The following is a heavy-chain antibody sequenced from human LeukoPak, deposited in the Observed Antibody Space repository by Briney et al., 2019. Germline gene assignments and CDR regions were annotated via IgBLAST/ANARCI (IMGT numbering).Heavy chain of an antibody. Sequence: PSETLSLTCTVSGGSISSSSYYWGWIRQPPGKGLEWIGSIYYSGSTYYNPSLKSRVTISVDTSKNRFSLKLSSVTAADTAVYYCARDFGSYSSSWYRVYYYYYYMDVWGKGTTVTVSS. CDR1: GGSISSSSYY. CDR3: ARDFGSYSSSWYRVYYYYYYMDV. CDR2: IYYSGST. D-gene: IGHD6-13*01. V-gene: IGHV4-39*07. J-gene: IGHJ6*03.